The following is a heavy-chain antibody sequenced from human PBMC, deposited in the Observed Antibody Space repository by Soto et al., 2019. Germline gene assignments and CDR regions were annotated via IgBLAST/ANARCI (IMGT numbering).Heavy chain of an antibody. CDR3: ARDVRVTAKGYGMDV. CDR2: IYYSGST. Sequence: SETLSLTCTVSGGSISSGGYYWSWIRQHPGKGLEWIGYIYYSGSTYYNPSLKSRVTISVDTSKNQFSLKLSSVTAADTAVYYCARDVRVTAKGYGMDVWGQGTTVTVSS. CDR1: GGSISSGGYY. V-gene: IGHV4-31*03. D-gene: IGHD2-21*02. J-gene: IGHJ6*02.